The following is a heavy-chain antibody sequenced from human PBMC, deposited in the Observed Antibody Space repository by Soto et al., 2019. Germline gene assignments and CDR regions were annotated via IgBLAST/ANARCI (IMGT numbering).Heavy chain of an antibody. D-gene: IGHD3-10*01. CDR3: ARRKVRGRYFDY. CDR2: IYYSGST. CDR1: GRTIRISIFF. V-gene: IGHV4-39*01. Sequence: SDTLPPTCTVSGRTIRISIFFRGWIRHPPGKGLEWIGSIYYSGSTYYNPSRKSRVTISVETSKNQFSLKRSSVTAADTAVYYCARRKVRGRYFDYWGQGTLVTVS. J-gene: IGHJ4*02.